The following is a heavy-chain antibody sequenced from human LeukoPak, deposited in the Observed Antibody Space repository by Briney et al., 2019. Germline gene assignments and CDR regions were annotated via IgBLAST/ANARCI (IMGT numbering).Heavy chain of an antibody. CDR2: IYYSGST. CDR1: GVSISSHY. Sequence: PSETLSLTCTVSGVSISSHYWSWLRQPPGKGLEGIGYIYYSGSTNYNPSLKSRVTISVDTSKNQFSLKLSSVTAADTAVYYCARDRGSSSWYSDYYYYMDVWGKGTTVTVSS. V-gene: IGHV4-59*11. J-gene: IGHJ6*03. D-gene: IGHD6-13*01. CDR3: ARDRGSSSWYSDYYYYMDV.